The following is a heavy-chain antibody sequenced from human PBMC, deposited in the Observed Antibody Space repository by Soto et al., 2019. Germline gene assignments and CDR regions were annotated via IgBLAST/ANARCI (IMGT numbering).Heavy chain of an antibody. CDR2: ISAYNGNT. J-gene: IGHJ4*02. CDR1: GYTFTSYG. D-gene: IGHD3-22*01. Sequence: QVKLVQSGAEVKKPGASVKVSCKASGYTFTSYGISWVRQAPGQGLEWMGWISAYNGNTNYAQKLQGRVTMTTDTSTSTAYMELRSLRSDDTAVYYCAGDPLSRTYDSSGYYEYWGQGTLDTVSS. CDR3: AGDPLSRTYDSSGYYEY. V-gene: IGHV1-18*01.